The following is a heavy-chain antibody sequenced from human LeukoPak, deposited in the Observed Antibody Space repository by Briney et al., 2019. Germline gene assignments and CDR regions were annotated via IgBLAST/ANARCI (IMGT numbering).Heavy chain of an antibody. Sequence: ASVKVSCKASGYTITNNYMHWVRQAPGQGLEWMGVINPSGTGTSYAQKFQGRVTMTRDTSTSTLYMELSSLRSEDTAFYYCATDHSMADTAWWFDPWGQGTLVTVSS. V-gene: IGHV1-46*01. CDR3: ATDHSMADTAWWFDP. J-gene: IGHJ5*02. CDR1: GYTITNNY. CDR2: INPSGTGT. D-gene: IGHD5-24*01.